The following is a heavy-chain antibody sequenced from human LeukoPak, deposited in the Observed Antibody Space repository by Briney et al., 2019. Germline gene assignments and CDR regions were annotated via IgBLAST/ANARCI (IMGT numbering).Heavy chain of an antibody. J-gene: IGHJ4*02. V-gene: IGHV4-39*01. CDR3: ARGGSVTYRIDY. CDR2: IYYSGST. Sequence: SETLSLTCTVSGASTGSRTYYWDWFRQPPGKGLEWIGNIYYSGSTYYNPSLKSRVTISVDTFKNQFSLNLSSVTAADTAVYYCARGGSVTYRIDYWGQGTLVTVSS. D-gene: IGHD1-14*01. CDR1: GASTGSRTYY.